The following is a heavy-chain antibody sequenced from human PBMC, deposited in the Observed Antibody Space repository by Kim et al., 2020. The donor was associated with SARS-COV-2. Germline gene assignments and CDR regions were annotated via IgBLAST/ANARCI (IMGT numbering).Heavy chain of an antibody. J-gene: IGHJ6*02. D-gene: IGHD6-13*01. CDR3: ARHLMYSSSWYEYYYGMDV. CDR1: GGSISSYY. V-gene: IGHV4-59*13. CDR2: IYYSGST. Sequence: SETLSLTCTVSGGSISSYYWSWIRQPPGKGLEWIGYIYYSGSTNYNPSLKSRVTISVDTSKNQFSLKLSSVTAADTAVYYCARHLMYSSSWYEYYYGMDVWAKGPRSPSP.